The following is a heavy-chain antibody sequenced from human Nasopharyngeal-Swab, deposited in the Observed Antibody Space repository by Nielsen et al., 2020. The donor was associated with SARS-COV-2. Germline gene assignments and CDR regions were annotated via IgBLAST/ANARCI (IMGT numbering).Heavy chain of an antibody. CDR3: ASGLAYYDILTGYQYDAFDI. D-gene: IGHD3-9*01. V-gene: IGHV4-39*07. J-gene: IGHJ3*02. Sequence: WIRQPPGKGLEWIGSIYYSGSTYYNPYLKSRVTISVDTSKNQFSLKLSSVTAADTAVYYCASGLAYYDILTGYQYDAFDIWGQGTMVTVSS. CDR2: IYYSGST.